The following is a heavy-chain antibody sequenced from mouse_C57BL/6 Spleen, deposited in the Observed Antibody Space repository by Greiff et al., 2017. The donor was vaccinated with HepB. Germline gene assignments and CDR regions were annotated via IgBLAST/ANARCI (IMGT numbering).Heavy chain of an antibody. CDR2: IDPSDSYT. Sequence: QVQLQQPGAELVMPGASVKLSCKASGYTFTSYWMHWVKQRPGQGLEWIGEIDPSDSYTNYKQKFKGKSTLTVDKSSSTAYRQLSSLTSEDSAVYYCARSFDYLYWYFDVWGTGTTVTVSS. V-gene: IGHV1-69*01. CDR1: GYTFTSYW. D-gene: IGHD2-4*01. J-gene: IGHJ1*03. CDR3: ARSFDYLYWYFDV.